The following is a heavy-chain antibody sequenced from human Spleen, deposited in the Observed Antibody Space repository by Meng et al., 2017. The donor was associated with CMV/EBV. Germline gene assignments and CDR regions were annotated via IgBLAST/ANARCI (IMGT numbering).Heavy chain of an antibody. CDR3: ARLLEWLLSAFAS. J-gene: IGHJ4*02. D-gene: IGHD3-3*01. V-gene: IGHV3-23*01. CDR1: GFTFSTYD. CDR2: ITSGGTT. Sequence: GGSLRLSCAASGFTFSTYDMSWVRQAPGKGLEWVATITSGGTTHYADSVRGRCTISRDNSNNTLYLQMNSLRAEDTAVYFCARLLEWLLSAFASWGQGAPVTVSS.